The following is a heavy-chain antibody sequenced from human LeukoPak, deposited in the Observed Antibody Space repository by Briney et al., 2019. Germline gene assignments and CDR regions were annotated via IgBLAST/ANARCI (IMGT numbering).Heavy chain of an antibody. D-gene: IGHD5-12*01. J-gene: IGHJ4*02. CDR3: AKGSGYSGYSFDY. Sequence: GGSLRLSCAASGFIFSTYSMNWVRQAPGKGLEWVSYISSSSSTVYYADSVKGRFTISRDNSKNTLYLQMNSLRAEDTAVYYCAKGSGYSGYSFDYWGQGTLVTVSS. CDR2: ISSSSSTV. V-gene: IGHV3-48*01. CDR1: GFIFSTYS.